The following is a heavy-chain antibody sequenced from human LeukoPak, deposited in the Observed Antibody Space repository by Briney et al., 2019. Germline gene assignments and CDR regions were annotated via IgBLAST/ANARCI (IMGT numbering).Heavy chain of an antibody. CDR3: TTFVRMVRGVITSSPFDP. CDR2: ISGSGGST. Sequence: GGSLRLSCAASGFTFSSYAMSWVRQAPGKGLEWVSAISGSGGSTYYADSVKGRFTISRDNSKNTLYLQMNSLRAEDTAVYYCTTFVRMVRGVITSSPFDPWGQGTLVTVSS. D-gene: IGHD3-10*01. V-gene: IGHV3-23*01. J-gene: IGHJ5*02. CDR1: GFTFSSYA.